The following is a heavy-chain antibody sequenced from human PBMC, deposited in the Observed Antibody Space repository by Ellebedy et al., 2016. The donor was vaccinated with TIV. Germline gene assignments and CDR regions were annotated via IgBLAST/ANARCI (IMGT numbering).Heavy chain of an antibody. V-gene: IGHV3-30*18. D-gene: IGHD6-6*01. CDR2: ISSDGSEK. CDR3: AEEGGSSRGASGMDV. Sequence: GEPLKISCAASEFTLNTYGMHWVRQTPDKGLEWVAFISSDGSEKYYVGSVKGRFTISRDISKNTLYLEMNSLRGDDTAVYYCAEEGGSSRGASGMDVWGQGTTVIVSS. CDR1: EFTLNTYG. J-gene: IGHJ6*02.